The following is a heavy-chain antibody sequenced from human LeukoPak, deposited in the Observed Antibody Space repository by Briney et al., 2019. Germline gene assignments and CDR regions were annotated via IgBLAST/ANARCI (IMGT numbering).Heavy chain of an antibody. J-gene: IGHJ4*02. CDR2: IYYSGST. V-gene: IGHV4-59*01. CDR1: GGSISSYY. Sequence: SETLSLACTVSGGSISSYYWSWIRQPPGKGLEWIGYIYYSGSTNYNPSLKSRVTISVDTFKNQFSLKLSSVTAADTAVYYCARVGMITFGGVIVTSAPYYFDYWGQGTLVTVSS. D-gene: IGHD3-16*02. CDR3: ARVGMITFGGVIVTSAPYYFDY.